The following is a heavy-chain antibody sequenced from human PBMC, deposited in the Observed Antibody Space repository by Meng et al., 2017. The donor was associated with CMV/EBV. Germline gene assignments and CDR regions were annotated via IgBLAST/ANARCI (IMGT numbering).Heavy chain of an antibody. V-gene: IGHV3-30*04. CDR3: ARADNQIAGLDY. CDR1: GFTFSSYA. J-gene: IGHJ4*02. CDR2: ISYDGSNK. Sequence: GESLKISCAASGFTFSSYAMHWVRQAPGKGLEWVAVISYDGSNKYYADSVTGRFTISRDNSKNTLYLQMNSLRAEDTAVYYCARADNQIAGLDYWGQGTLVTVSS. D-gene: IGHD6-13*01.